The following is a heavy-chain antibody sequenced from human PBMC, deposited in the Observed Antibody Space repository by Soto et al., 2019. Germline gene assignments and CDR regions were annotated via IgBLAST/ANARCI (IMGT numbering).Heavy chain of an antibody. CDR1: GFTFSSYC. V-gene: IGHV3-7*03. D-gene: IGHD3-22*01. CDR2: IKQDGSEK. Sequence: XGCLILSCQASGFTFSSYCMRWVRQAPGKGLEWVDNIKQDGSEKYYVDSVKGRFTISRDNAKNSLYLQMNSLRAEDTAVYYCANYYYDSSGYHYDAFDIWAQGTMVTVSS. CDR3: ANYYYDSSGYHYDAFDI. J-gene: IGHJ3*02.